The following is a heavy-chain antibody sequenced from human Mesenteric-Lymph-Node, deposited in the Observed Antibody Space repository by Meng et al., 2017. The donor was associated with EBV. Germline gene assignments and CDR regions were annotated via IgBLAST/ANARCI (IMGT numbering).Heavy chain of an antibody. Sequence: QVQLQESGPGLVKPSGXLSLTCAVSGDSISSANWWSWVRQPPGEGLEWIGEIYHSGSTNYNPSLKSRVTMSVDNSKNQFSLKLTSVTAADTAVYFCARIHSVRLRPFDYWGPGSLVTVSS. V-gene: IGHV4-4*02. D-gene: IGHD5-12*01. CDR3: ARIHSVRLRPFDY. CDR2: IYHSGST. J-gene: IGHJ4*01. CDR1: GDSISSANW.